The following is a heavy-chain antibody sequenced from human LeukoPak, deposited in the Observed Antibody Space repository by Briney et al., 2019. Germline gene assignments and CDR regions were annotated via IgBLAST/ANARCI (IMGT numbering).Heavy chain of an antibody. Sequence: GGSLRLSCTASGFTFSNYWMSWVRQAPGKGLEWVANIKQDGSEKYYVGSVKGRFTISRDNTKNSLYLQMNSLRAEDTAVYYCATAVASSSGWYADYWGQGTLVTVSS. CDR3: ATAVASSSGWYADY. CDR2: IKQDGSEK. V-gene: IGHV3-7*01. J-gene: IGHJ4*02. D-gene: IGHD6-19*01. CDR1: GFTFSNYW.